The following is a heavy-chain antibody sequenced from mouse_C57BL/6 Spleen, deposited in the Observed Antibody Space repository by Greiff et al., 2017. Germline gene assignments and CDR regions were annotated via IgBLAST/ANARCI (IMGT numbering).Heavy chain of an antibody. D-gene: IGHD3-2*02. CDR3: ARDSSGYVRAMDY. CDR2: IYPGSGST. Sequence: QVQLQQPGAELVKPGASVKMSCKASGYTFTSYWITWVKQRPGQGLEWIGDIYPGSGSTNYNEKFKSKATLTVDTSSSTAYMQLSSLTSEDSAVYYWARDSSGYVRAMDYWGQGTSVTVSS. CDR1: GYTFTSYW. J-gene: IGHJ4*01. V-gene: IGHV1-55*01.